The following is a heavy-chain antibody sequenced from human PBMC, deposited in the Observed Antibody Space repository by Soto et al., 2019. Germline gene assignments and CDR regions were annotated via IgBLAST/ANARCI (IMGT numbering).Heavy chain of an antibody. D-gene: IGHD4-17*01. CDR3: AIADYGDPDY. CDR2: INAHNGNT. V-gene: IGHV1-18*01. J-gene: IGHJ4*02. CDR1: GSTFPSYT. Sequence: QVQLVQSGAEVKKPGASVKVSCKASGSTFPSYTVSWVRQAPGQGLEWMGWINAHNGNTKYAQKFQGRLTMTTDTSTGTGYMELRSLRSDDTAIYFCAIADYGDPDYWGQGTLVTVSS.